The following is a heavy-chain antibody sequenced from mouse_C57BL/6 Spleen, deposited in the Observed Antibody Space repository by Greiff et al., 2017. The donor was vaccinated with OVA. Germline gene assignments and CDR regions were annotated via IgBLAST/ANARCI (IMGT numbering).Heavy chain of an antibody. CDR1: GYTFTDYN. D-gene: IGHD4-1*01. CDR2: INPNNGGT. J-gene: IGHJ1*03. Sequence: EVQLQESGPELVKPGASVKMSCKASGYTFTDYNMHWVKQSHGKSLEWIGYINPNNGGTSYNQKFKGKATLTVNKSSSTAYMELRSLTSEDSAVYYCARIHQWDVRYFDVWGTGTTVTVSS. V-gene: IGHV1-22*01. CDR3: ARIHQWDVRYFDV.